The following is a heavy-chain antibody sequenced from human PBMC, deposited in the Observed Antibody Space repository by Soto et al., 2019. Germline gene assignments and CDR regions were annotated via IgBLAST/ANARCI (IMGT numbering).Heavy chain of an antibody. D-gene: IGHD5-18*01. Sequence: QVQLQESGPGLVKPSQTLSLTCTVSGGSISSGDYYWSWIRQPPGKGLEWIGYIYYSGSTYYNPSLKSRVTISVDTSKNPVSLKLSSVTAADTAVYYCARVLVDTAMAYNYYYGMDVWGQGTTVTVSS. J-gene: IGHJ6*02. CDR1: GGSISSGDYY. CDR3: ARVLVDTAMAYNYYYGMDV. V-gene: IGHV4-30-4*01. CDR2: IYYSGST.